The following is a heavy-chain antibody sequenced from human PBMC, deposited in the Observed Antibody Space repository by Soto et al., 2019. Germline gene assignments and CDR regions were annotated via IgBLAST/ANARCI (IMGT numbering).Heavy chain of an antibody. Sequence: QVQLVQSGAEVKKPGASVKISCKASGYTLTSYYIHWVRQAPGQGLEWMTMIDPSGGSTRYAQKFQGRVTMTRDTSTSTVYLELSSLRSDDTDVYYCARRDGAFDIWGQGTVVTVSS. CDR3: ARRDGAFDI. CDR1: GYTLTSYY. J-gene: IGHJ3*02. V-gene: IGHV1-46*01. CDR2: IDPSGGST.